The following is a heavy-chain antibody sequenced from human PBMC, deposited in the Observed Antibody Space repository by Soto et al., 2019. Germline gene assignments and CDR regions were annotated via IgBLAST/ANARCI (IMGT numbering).Heavy chain of an antibody. J-gene: IGHJ4*02. V-gene: IGHV3-48*02. CDR3: AGKGVAFDY. Sequence: LRLSCAASGFTFSSYSMNWVRQAPGKGPEWISYISTTSSSIYYADSVKGRFTISRDNAKNSLFLQMNSLRDEDTAVYYCAGKGVAFDYWGQGALVTVSS. CDR1: GFTFSSYS. CDR2: ISTTSSSI. D-gene: IGHD3-3*01.